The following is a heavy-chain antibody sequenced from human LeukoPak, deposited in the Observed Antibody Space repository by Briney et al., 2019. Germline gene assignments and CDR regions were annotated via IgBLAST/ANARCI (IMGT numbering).Heavy chain of an antibody. CDR1: GFTVSSNY. Sequence: GSLRLSCAASGFTVSSNYMSWVRQAPGKGLEWVSVIYSGGSTYYADSVKGRFTISRDNSKNTLYLQMNSLRAEHTAVYYCAIAAAGTNYYFDYWGQGTLVTVSS. CDR2: IYSGGST. CDR3: AIAAAGTNYYFDY. V-gene: IGHV3-66*01. J-gene: IGHJ4*02. D-gene: IGHD6-13*01.